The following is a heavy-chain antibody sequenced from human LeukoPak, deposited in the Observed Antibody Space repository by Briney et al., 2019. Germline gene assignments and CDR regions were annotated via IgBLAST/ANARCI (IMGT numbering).Heavy chain of an antibody. J-gene: IGHJ3*02. V-gene: IGHV4-59*01. CDR3: ARIYNSGYHHDAFDI. Sequence: PSETLSLTCTVSGCSISSYYWSWIRQPPGKGLEWIGYIYYSGSTNYNPSLKSRVTISVDTSKNQFSLKLSSVTAADTAMYYCARIYNSGYHHDAFDIWGQGTMVTVSS. CDR1: GCSISSYY. D-gene: IGHD3-22*01. CDR2: IYYSGST.